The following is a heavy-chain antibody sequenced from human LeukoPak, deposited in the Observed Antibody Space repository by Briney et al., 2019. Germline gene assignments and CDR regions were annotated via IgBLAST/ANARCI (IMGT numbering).Heavy chain of an antibody. Sequence: PGGSLRLSCAASGFTFSDYYMSWIRQAPGKGLEWVSYISSSGSTIYYANSVKGRFTISRDNSKNTLYLQMNSLRGEDTAVYYCAGDPSTSSNWQRLEYWGQGTLVTVSS. CDR3: AGDPSTSSNWQRLEY. V-gene: IGHV3-11*04. CDR1: GFTFSDYY. J-gene: IGHJ4*02. D-gene: IGHD6-13*01. CDR2: ISSSGSTI.